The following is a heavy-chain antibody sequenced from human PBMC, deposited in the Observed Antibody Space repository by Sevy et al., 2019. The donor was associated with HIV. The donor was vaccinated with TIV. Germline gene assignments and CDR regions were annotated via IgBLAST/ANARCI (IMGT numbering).Heavy chain of an antibody. CDR2: IGIYNGNA. D-gene: IGHD3-10*01. CDR1: GYTFASNG. V-gene: IGHV1-18*01. Sequence: ASVKVSCKASGYTFASNGISWVRQAPGQGLEWMGWIGIYNGNAKSAQKFQGTVTMTTDTSTSTAYMERGSLRSDDTAVYYCARVHTYYYGSATYFDYWGQGTLVTVSS. J-gene: IGHJ4*02. CDR3: ARVHTYYYGSATYFDY.